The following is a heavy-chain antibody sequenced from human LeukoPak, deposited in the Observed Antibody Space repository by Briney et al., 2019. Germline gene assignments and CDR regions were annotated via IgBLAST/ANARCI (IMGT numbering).Heavy chain of an antibody. Sequence: ASVKVSCKASGGTFSSYAISWVRQAPGQGLEWMGGIIPIFGTANYAQKFQGRVTITADESTSTAYMELSSLRSEDTAVYYCARGWSIFGVVTRFDYWGQGTLVTVSS. D-gene: IGHD3-3*01. CDR1: GGTFSSYA. CDR2: IIPIFGTA. V-gene: IGHV1-69*13. CDR3: ARGWSIFGVVTRFDY. J-gene: IGHJ4*02.